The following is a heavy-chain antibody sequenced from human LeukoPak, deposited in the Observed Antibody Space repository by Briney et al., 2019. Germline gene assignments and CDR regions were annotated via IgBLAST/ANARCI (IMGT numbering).Heavy chain of an antibody. D-gene: IGHD3-9*01. J-gene: IGHJ5*02. V-gene: IGHV3-74*01. CDR2: INSDGSST. Sequence: GGSLRLSCAASGFTFSSYWMHWVRQAPGKGLVWVSRINSDGSSTSYADSVKGRFTISRDNAKNTLYLQMNSLRAEDTAVYYCAREEGDYHILTGYDRFDPWGQGTLVTVSS. CDR1: GFTFSSYW. CDR3: AREEGDYHILTGYDRFDP.